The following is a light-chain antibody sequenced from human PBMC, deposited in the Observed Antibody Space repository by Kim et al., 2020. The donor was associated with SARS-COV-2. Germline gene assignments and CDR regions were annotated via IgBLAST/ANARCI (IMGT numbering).Light chain of an antibody. CDR1: QSVSDW. V-gene: IGKV1-5*01. CDR2: EAS. Sequence: SASIGDTVTITCRASQSVSDWLVWFQQKPGKAPKLLIYEASSLESGVPSRFSGRGSGTEFTLTISSLQPDDFASYYCQQYKTLPWTFGQGTKLEI. J-gene: IGKJ1*01. CDR3: QQYKTLPWT.